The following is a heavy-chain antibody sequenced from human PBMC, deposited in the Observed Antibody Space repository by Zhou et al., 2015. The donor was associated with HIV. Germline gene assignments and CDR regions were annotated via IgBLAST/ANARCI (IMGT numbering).Heavy chain of an antibody. V-gene: IGHV1-46*01. CDR1: GYTFSNYH. Sequence: QVQLVQSGAEVKRPGASVNISCKASGYTFSNYHIHWVRQAPGQGLEWMGIIDPTSGATRYTQEFQDRVAMTRDTSTSTVYMCLSSLRRDDTAIYYCARDATYYYGPGRSKIFAREYWGRGNPRSPSPQ. CDR3: ARDATYYYGPGRSKIFAREY. J-gene: IGHJ4*02. CDR2: IDPTSGAT. D-gene: IGHD3-10*01.